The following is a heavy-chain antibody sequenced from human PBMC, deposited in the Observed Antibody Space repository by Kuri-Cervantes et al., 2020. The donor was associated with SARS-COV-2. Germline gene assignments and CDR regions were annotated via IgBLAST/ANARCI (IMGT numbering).Heavy chain of an antibody. D-gene: IGHD1-1*01. Sequence: GESLKISCVASGFTFNTYTINWVRQAPGKALEWVSSISGSGSYMYYADSVKGRFTISKDSAKNSLFLQMNSLRVEDTAVYYCAKDPNWDYWGQGTLVTVSS. CDR1: GFTFNTYT. CDR2: ISGSGSYM. V-gene: IGHV3-21*01. J-gene: IGHJ4*02. CDR3: AKDPNWDY.